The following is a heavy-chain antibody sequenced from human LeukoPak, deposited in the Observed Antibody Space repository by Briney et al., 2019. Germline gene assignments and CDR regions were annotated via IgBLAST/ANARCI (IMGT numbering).Heavy chain of an antibody. CDR2: IYNDGSA. J-gene: IGHJ3*02. D-gene: IGHD2/OR15-2a*01. CDR3: ARNILFAFDI. V-gene: IGHV3-53*01. CDR1: GLTVSSSY. Sequence: GGSLRLSCAASGLTVSSSYMSWVRQAPGKGLEWVSIIYNDGSAYYADSMKGRFTISRDNSKNTLYLQVSSLRAEDTAMYYCARNILFAFDIWGQGTMVTVSS.